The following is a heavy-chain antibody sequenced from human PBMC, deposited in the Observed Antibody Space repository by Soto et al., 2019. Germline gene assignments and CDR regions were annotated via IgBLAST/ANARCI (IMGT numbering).Heavy chain of an antibody. CDR2: IYYTGST. V-gene: IGHV4-61*01. CDR3: ARDSSITYYYGMDV. Sequence: QVQLQESDPGLVKPSETLSLTCTVSGGSVSSGSHYWTWIRQPPGKGLEWIGCIYYTGSTNYNPSLKSRVSISVDTSENQFSLKLSSVTAADTAIYYCARDSSITYYYGMDVWGQGTTVTVSS. J-gene: IGHJ6*02. D-gene: IGHD3-16*01. CDR1: GGSVSSGSHY.